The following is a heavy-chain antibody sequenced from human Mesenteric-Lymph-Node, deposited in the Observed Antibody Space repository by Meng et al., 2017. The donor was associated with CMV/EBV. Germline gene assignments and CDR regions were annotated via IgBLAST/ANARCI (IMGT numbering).Heavy chain of an antibody. CDR1: GRSFSGYY. CDR3: ARAGYSSSWYPLSYYYYYGMDV. CDR2: IYYSGST. Sequence: SETLSLTCAVYGRSFSGYYWSWIRQPPGKGLEWIGYIYYSGSTNYNPSLKSRVTISVDTSKNQFSLKLSSVTAADTAVYYCARAGYSSSWYPLSYYYYYGMDVWGQGTTVTVSS. D-gene: IGHD6-13*01. V-gene: IGHV4-59*08. J-gene: IGHJ6*02.